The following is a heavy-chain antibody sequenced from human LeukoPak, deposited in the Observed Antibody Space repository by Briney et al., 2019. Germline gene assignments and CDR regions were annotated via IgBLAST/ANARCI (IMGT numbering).Heavy chain of an antibody. D-gene: IGHD3-9*01. CDR2: INHSGST. CDR1: GGSFSGYY. Sequence: SETLSLTCAVYGGSFSGYYWSWIRQPPGKGLEWIGEINHSGSTNYNPSLKSRVTISVDTSKNQFSLKLSSVTAADTAVYYCARRGVLRYFDWLYAFDIWGQGTMVTVSS. V-gene: IGHV4-34*01. CDR3: ARRGVLRYFDWLYAFDI. J-gene: IGHJ3*02.